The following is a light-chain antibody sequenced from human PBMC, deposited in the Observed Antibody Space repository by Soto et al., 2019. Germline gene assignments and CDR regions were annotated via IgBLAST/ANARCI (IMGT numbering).Light chain of an antibody. V-gene: IGKV3-11*01. CDR1: QSVGSY. CDR3: QQRTNWPPLT. Sequence: EIVLTQSPATLSLSPGERATLSCRASQSVGSYLAWYQQKPGQAPRLLIYDASTRATGIPARFSGSGSGTDFTLTISSLEPEDFAVYYGQQRTNWPPLTFGGGTKVEVK. CDR2: DAS. J-gene: IGKJ4*01.